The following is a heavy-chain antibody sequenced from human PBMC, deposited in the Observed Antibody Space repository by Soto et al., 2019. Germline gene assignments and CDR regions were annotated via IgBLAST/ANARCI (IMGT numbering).Heavy chain of an antibody. CDR2: IYSGGST. V-gene: IGHV3-53*02. CDR3: ARGVSTTVVTLGYYYYGMDV. D-gene: IGHD4-17*01. J-gene: IGHJ6*02. Sequence: EVQLVETGGGLIQPGGSLRLSCAASRFTVSSNYMSWVRQSPGKGLEWVSVIYSGGSTYYADSVKGRFTISRDNSKNTLYLQMNSLRAEDTAVYYCARGVSTTVVTLGYYYYGMDVWGQGTTVTVSS. CDR1: RFTVSSNY.